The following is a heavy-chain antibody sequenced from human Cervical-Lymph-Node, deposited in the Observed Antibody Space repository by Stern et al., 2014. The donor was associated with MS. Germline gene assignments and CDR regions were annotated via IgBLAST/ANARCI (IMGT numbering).Heavy chain of an antibody. CDR3: GVAGNY. D-gene: IGHD6-13*01. CDR1: GFTFSSYA. V-gene: IGHV3-23*04. Sequence: EVQLVESGGGLTQPGGSLRLSCAASGFTFSSYAMSWVRQAPGKGLEWVSGISGGGGITNYADSVKGRFTISRDNSNGTLYLQMNSLRAEDTALYYCGVAGNYWGQGTLVTVSS. CDR2: ISGGGGIT. J-gene: IGHJ4*02.